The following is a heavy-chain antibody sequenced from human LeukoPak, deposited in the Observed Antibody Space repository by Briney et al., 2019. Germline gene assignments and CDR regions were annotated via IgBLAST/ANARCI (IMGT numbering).Heavy chain of an antibody. Sequence: SVKVSCKASGGTFSSYAISWVRQAPGQGLEWMGGIIPIFGTASYAQKFQGRVTITADESTSTAYMELSSLRSEDTAVYYCARERRLPTVTTPYYFDYWGQGTLVTVSS. J-gene: IGHJ4*02. CDR3: ARERRLPTVTTPYYFDY. CDR1: GGTFSSYA. V-gene: IGHV1-69*01. D-gene: IGHD4-17*01. CDR2: IIPIFGTA.